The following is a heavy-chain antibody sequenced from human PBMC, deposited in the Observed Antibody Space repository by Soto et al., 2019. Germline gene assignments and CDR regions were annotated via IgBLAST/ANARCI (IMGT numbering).Heavy chain of an antibody. CDR3: ARAGRYCSSTSCYFWFDP. Sequence: VASVKVSCKASGYTFTGYYMHWVRQAPGQGLEWMGWINPNSGGTNYAQKFQGWVTMTRDTSISTAYMELSRLRSDDTAVYYCARAGRYCSSTSCYFWFDPWGKGTLVTVSS. J-gene: IGHJ5*02. D-gene: IGHD2-2*01. V-gene: IGHV1-2*04. CDR2: INPNSGGT. CDR1: GYTFTGYY.